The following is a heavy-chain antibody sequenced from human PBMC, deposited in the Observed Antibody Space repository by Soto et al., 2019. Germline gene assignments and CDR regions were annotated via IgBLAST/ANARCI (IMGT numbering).Heavy chain of an antibody. V-gene: IGHV4-30-2*01. J-gene: IGHJ4*02. D-gene: IGHD3-22*01. CDR2: IYHSGST. CDR3: ASSYYYGSSGGFDY. Sequence: SETLSLTCAVSGGSISSGGYSWSWIRQPPGKGLEWIGYIYHSGSTYYNPSLKSRVTISVDRSKNQFSLKLSSVTAADTAVYYCASSYYYGSSGGFDYWGQGTLVTVSS. CDR1: GGSISSGGYS.